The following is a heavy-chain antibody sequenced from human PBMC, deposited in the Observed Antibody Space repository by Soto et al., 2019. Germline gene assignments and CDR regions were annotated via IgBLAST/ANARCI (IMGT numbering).Heavy chain of an antibody. CDR1: GGTFSSYA. D-gene: IGHD1-20*01. CDR3: ARDRDSNWNDGEYYYYMDV. CDR2: IIPIFGTA. Sequence: ASVKVSCKASGGTFSSYAISWVRQAPGQGLEWMGGIIPIFGTANYAQKFQGRVTITADESTSTAYMELSSLRSEDTAVYYCARDRDSNWNDGEYYYYMDVWGKGTTVTVSS. V-gene: IGHV1-69*13. J-gene: IGHJ6*03.